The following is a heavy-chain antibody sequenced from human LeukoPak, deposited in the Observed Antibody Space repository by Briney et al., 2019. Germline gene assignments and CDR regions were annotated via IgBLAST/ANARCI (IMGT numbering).Heavy chain of an antibody. CDR1: GGSISSSSYY. V-gene: IGHV4-39*01. Sequence: PSETLSLTCTVSGGSISSSSYYWGWIRQPPGKGLEWIGSIYYSGSTYYNPSLKSRVTISVDTSKNQFSLKLTSGTAPDPALYFCTSKNRQYSGFDYWGQGTLVTVSS. D-gene: IGHD1-26*01. CDR3: TSKNRQYSGFDY. J-gene: IGHJ4*02. CDR2: IYYSGST.